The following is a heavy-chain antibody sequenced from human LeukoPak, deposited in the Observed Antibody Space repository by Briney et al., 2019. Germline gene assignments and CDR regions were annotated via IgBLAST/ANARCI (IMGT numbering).Heavy chain of an antibody. CDR2: VFHTGDR. CDR3: ARLRMGAYFDL. D-gene: IGHD3-16*01. J-gene: IGHJ2*01. CDR1: AASITTFY. Sequence: SETLSLTCPVSAASITTFYWGWIRQPPGGGLGWVGYVFHTGDRSYGPSLKSRVTVSLDTSKNQFSLELRSVTAAGTAVYYCARLRMGAYFDLWGRGTLVTVSS. V-gene: IGHV4-59*08.